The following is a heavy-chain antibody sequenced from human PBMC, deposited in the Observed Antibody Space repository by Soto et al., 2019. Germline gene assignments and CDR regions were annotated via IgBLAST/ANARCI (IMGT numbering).Heavy chain of an antibody. CDR1: GFTFSSYA. V-gene: IGHV3-30-3*01. J-gene: IGHJ1*01. D-gene: IGHD3-3*01. CDR2: ISYDGSNK. Sequence: QTGGSLRLSCAASGFTFSSYAMHWVRQAPGKGLEWVAVISYDGSNKYYADSVKGRFTISRDNSKNTLYLQMNSLRAEDTAVYYCARGSITIFGVVINLEYFQHWGQGTLVTVSS. CDR3: ARGSITIFGVVINLEYFQH.